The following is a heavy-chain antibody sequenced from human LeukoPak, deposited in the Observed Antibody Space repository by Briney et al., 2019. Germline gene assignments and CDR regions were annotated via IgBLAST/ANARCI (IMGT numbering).Heavy chain of an antibody. J-gene: IGHJ5*02. CDR1: GFTFSDYY. D-gene: IGHD5-12*01. CDR2: ISRSISTI. Sequence: GGSLRLSCAASGFTFSDYYMAWIRQAPGKGLEWVSYISRSISTIYYADSVKGRFTISRDNAKNSLYLQMNSLRPEDTAVYYCSRDRLGGLDLWGQGTLVTVSS. V-gene: IGHV3-11*04. CDR3: SRDRLGGLDL.